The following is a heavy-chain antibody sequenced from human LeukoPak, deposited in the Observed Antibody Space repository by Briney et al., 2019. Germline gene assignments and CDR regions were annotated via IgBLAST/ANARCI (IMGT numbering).Heavy chain of an antibody. D-gene: IGHD1-26*01. CDR1: GGSISSYY. CDR3: ARDDSRGAVVYFYS. V-gene: IGHV4-4*07. J-gene: IGHJ4*02. CDR2: IFASGAT. Sequence: SETLSLTCTVSGGSISSYYWSWIRQSAGKQLEWIGRIFASGATTYNTSLKSRVTMSIDTSKKQFSLQITSVTAADTAVYYCARDDSRGAVVYFYSWGQGTLATVSS.